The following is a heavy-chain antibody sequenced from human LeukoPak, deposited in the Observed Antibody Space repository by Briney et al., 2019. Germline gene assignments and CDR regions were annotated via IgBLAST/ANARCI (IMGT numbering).Heavy chain of an antibody. D-gene: IGHD4-17*01. CDR3: ARGMGSTVTTYYFDY. Sequence: ASVKVSCKASGYTLTGYYMHWVRQAPGQGLEWMGWINPNSGATNFAQKFQGRVTMTRDTSISTAYMELSRLRSDDTAVYYCARGMGSTVTTYYFDYWGQGTLVTVSS. CDR1: GYTLTGYY. CDR2: INPNSGAT. J-gene: IGHJ4*02. V-gene: IGHV1-2*02.